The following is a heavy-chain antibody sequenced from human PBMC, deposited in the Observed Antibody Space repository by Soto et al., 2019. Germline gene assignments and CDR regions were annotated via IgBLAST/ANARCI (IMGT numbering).Heavy chain of an antibody. CDR1: GYTFTSYD. Sequence: ASVKVSCKASGYTFTSYDINWVRQATGQGLEWMGWMNPNSGNTGYAQKFQGRVTMTRNTSISTAYMELSSLRSEDTAVYYCARGTRYKLQLVRFYYMYVWGKGSTVPVSS. J-gene: IGHJ6*03. V-gene: IGHV1-8*01. D-gene: IGHD6-13*01. CDR3: ARGTRYKLQLVRFYYMYV. CDR2: MNPNSGNT.